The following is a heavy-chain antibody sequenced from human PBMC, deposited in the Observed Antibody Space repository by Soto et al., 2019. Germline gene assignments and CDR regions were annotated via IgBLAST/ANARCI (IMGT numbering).Heavy chain of an antibody. CDR1: GGFVSSVSYY. Sequence: QVQLQQGGAGLLKPSETLSLTCAVYGGFVSSVSYYWSWLRHPPGKGLEGFGEMSHSGETHLNLSLNSRLTISVDTSKNQLSLKMRSVTAAAPALYYSARVERGTATTVVDAFDIWGPGTMVTVSS. J-gene: IGHJ3*02. V-gene: IGHV4-34*01. D-gene: IGHD1-1*01. CDR2: MSHSGET. CDR3: ARVERGTATTVVDAFDI.